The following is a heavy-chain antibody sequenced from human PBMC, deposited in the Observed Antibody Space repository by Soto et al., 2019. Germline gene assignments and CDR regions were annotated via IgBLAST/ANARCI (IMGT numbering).Heavy chain of an antibody. CDR1: GGTFSSYA. V-gene: IGHV1-69*01. Sequence: QVQLVQSGAEVKKPGSSVKVSCKASGGTFSSYAISWVRQAPGQGLEWMGGIIPIFGTANYAQKFQGRVTITADESTSTAYMERSSLRSEDTAVYYCARALNTIFGVVIYYYYYGMDVWGQGTTVTVSS. CDR2: IIPIFGTA. CDR3: ARALNTIFGVVIYYYYYGMDV. D-gene: IGHD3-3*01. J-gene: IGHJ6*02.